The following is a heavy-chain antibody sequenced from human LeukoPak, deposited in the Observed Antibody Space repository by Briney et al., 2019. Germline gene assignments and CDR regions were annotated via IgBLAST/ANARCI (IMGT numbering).Heavy chain of an antibody. D-gene: IGHD1-1*01. Sequence: PGGSLRLSCAASGFTFSSYSMNWVRQAPGKGLEWVSSISSSSSYIYYADSVKGRFTISRDNAKNSLYLRMNSLRAEDTAVYYCARTTADYYYMDVWGKGTTVTVSS. CDR3: ARTTADYYYMDV. CDR2: ISSSSSYI. CDR1: GFTFSSYS. V-gene: IGHV3-21*01. J-gene: IGHJ6*03.